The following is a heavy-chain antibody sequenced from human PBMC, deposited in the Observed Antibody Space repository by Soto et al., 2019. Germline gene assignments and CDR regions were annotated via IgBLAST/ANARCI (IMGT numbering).Heavy chain of an antibody. CDR1: GFTLSSYA. Sequence: DVQLLESGGNLVQPGGSLTLSCSASGFTLSSYAMSWVRQAPGKGLEWVSSISAGGDMTYNSDSVKGRCTMSRDNSNKAVVLQEHNLRIEDEAVYYCARGDRGGSGSPASDYWAGWDVWGQGATVTVS. CDR2: ISAGGDMT. CDR3: ARGDRGGSGSPASDYWAGWDV. J-gene: IGHJ6*02. V-gene: IGHV3-23*01. D-gene: IGHD3-10*01.